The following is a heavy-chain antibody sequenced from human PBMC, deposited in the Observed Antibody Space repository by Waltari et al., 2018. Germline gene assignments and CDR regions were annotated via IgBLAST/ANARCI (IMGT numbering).Heavy chain of an antibody. CDR3: VRDHWGPDY. J-gene: IGHJ4*02. CDR2: IHKDGSEK. D-gene: IGHD7-27*01. CDR1: GFTFTDYW. Sequence: EVHLVESGGGLVQPGGSLRLSCAASGFTFTDYWMSWGRQAPGKGPEGVGNIHKDGSEKNYVDYVKGRFTISRDNAKDSVYLQMNSLRADDTAMYYCVRDHWGPDYWGQGTLVTVSS. V-gene: IGHV3-7*01.